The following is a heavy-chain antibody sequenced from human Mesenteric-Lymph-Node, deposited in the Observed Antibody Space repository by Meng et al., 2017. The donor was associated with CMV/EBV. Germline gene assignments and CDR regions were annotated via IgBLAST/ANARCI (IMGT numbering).Heavy chain of an antibody. Sequence: LSLTCAASGFTFSSYAMSWVRQAPGKGLEWVSGMSGSSSSTYYADSVKGRFTISRDNSKNTLYLQMNSLRAEDTAVYYCAKDKNLYGGAARPHYFDYWGQGTLVTVSS. D-gene: IGHD6-6*01. J-gene: IGHJ4*02. CDR2: MSGSSSST. CDR1: GFTFSSYA. CDR3: AKDKNLYGGAARPHYFDY. V-gene: IGHV3-23*01.